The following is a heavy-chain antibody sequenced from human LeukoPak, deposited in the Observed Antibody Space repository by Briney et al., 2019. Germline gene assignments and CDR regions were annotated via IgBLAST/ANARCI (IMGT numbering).Heavy chain of an antibody. J-gene: IGHJ4*02. CDR1: GGSFSGYY. V-gene: IGHV4-34*01. Sequence: SETLSLTCAVYGGSFSGYYWSWIRQPPGRGLEWIGEINHSGSTNYSPSLKSRVTMSLDTSKNQFSLKLSSVTAADTAVYYCARRFYYDILTGYSNWGQGTLVTVSS. CDR2: INHSGST. D-gene: IGHD3-9*01. CDR3: ARRFYYDILTGYSN.